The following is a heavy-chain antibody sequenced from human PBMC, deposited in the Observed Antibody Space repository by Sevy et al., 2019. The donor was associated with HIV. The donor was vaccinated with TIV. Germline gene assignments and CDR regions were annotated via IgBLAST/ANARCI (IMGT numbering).Heavy chain of an antibody. CDR3: ARRNPRGYSYGYGGYFDY. Sequence: SETLSLTCAVYGGSFSGYYWSWIRQPPGKGLEWIGEINHSGSTNYNPSLKSRVTISVDTSKNQSSLKLSSVTAADTAVYYCARRNPRGYSYGYGGYFDYWGQGTLVTVSS. J-gene: IGHJ4*02. CDR1: GGSFSGYY. V-gene: IGHV4-34*01. D-gene: IGHD5-18*01. CDR2: INHSGST.